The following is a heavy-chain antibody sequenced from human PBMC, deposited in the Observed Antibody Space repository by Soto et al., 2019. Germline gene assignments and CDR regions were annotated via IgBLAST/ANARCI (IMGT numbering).Heavy chain of an antibody. CDR1: GGSFSGYY. CDR3: ARAQGHRNNDY. Sequence: TSETLSLTCAVYGGSFSGYYWSWIRQPPGKGLEWIGEINHSGSTNYNPSLKSRVTISVDTSKNQFSLKLSSVTAADTAVYYCARAQGHRNNDYWGQGTLVTVS. V-gene: IGHV4-34*01. CDR2: INHSGST. J-gene: IGHJ4*02. D-gene: IGHD1-20*01.